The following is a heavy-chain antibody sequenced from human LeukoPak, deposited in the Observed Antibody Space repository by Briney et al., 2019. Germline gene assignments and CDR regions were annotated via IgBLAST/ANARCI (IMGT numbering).Heavy chain of an antibody. Sequence: GGSLRLSCAASGFTFSSYSMNWVRQAPGKGLEWVSSISSSSSYIYYADSVKGRFTISRDNAKNSLYLQMNSLRAEDTAVYYCASFGNPGIAVAGSLGIDYWGQGTLVTVSS. D-gene: IGHD6-19*01. CDR3: ASFGNPGIAVAGSLGIDY. V-gene: IGHV3-21*01. CDR2: ISSSSSYI. CDR1: GFTFSSYS. J-gene: IGHJ4*02.